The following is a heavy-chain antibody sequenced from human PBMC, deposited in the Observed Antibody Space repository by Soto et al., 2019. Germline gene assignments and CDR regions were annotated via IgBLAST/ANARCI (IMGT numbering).Heavy chain of an antibody. Sequence: QVQLVESGGGVVQPGRSLRLSCAASGFTFSSYGMHWVRQAPGKGLEWVAVISYDGSNKYYADSVKGRFTISRDNSKNTLYLQMNSLRAEDRAVYYCAKDMGRYCSGGSCYSDAFDIWGQGTMVTVSS. J-gene: IGHJ3*02. CDR3: AKDMGRYCSGGSCYSDAFDI. CDR1: GFTFSSYG. CDR2: ISYDGSNK. D-gene: IGHD2-15*01. V-gene: IGHV3-30*18.